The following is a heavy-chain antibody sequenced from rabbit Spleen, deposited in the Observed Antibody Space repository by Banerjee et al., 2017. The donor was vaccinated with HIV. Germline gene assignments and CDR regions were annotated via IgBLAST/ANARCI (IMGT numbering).Heavy chain of an antibody. CDR1: GFDFSSNA. CDR2: IYAGSSGDT. D-gene: IGHD6-1*01. CDR3: ARCPYVRFGGYGYANLNL. V-gene: IGHV1S40*01. Sequence: QSLEESGGDLVKPGASLTLTCKASGFDFSSNAMCWVRQAPGKGLEWIACIYAGSSGDTYYASWAKGRFTISKTSSTTVTLQMTSLTVADTATYFCARCPYVRFGGYGYANLNLWGPGTLVTVS. J-gene: IGHJ4*01.